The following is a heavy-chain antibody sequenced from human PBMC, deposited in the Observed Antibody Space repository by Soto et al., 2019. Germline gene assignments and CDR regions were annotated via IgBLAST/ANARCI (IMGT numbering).Heavy chain of an antibody. CDR1: GYTFTSYY. CDR2: INPNGGST. D-gene: IGHD3-10*01. J-gene: IGHJ4*02. CDR3: ARCLGSGDY. Sequence: QVQLVQSGAEVKNPGASVTVSCRASGYTFTSYYIHWVRQAPGQGLEWMAIINPNGGSTNYAQRFQVRVTVTRDTSTSIVYMELSSLRSEDTAVYFCARCLGSGDYWGQGTLVTVSS. V-gene: IGHV1-46*03.